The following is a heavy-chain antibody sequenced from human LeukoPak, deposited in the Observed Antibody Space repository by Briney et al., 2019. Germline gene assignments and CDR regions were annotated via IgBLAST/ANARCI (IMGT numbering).Heavy chain of an antibody. CDR1: GYTFTSYG. Sequence: ASVKVFCKASGYTFTSYGISWVRQAPGQGLEWMGWISAYNGNTNYAQKLQGRVTMTTDTSTSTAYMELRSLRSDDTAVYYCARGRNYDFWSYYMDVWGKGTTVTVSS. J-gene: IGHJ6*03. V-gene: IGHV1-18*01. D-gene: IGHD3-3*01. CDR3: ARGRNYDFWSYYMDV. CDR2: ISAYNGNT.